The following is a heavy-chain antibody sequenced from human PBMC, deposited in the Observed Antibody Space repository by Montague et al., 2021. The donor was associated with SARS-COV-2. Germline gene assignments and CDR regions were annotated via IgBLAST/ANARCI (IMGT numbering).Heavy chain of an antibody. V-gene: IGHV5-10-1*01. CDR1: GYSFTSYW. Sequence: QSVAEVKTPGESLRISCKGSGYSFTSYWISWVRQMSGKGLEWMGRIDPSDSYTNYSPSFQGHVTISADKSISTAYLQWSSLKASDTAMYYCARHSARGVITNWFDPWGQGTLVTVSS. CDR2: IDPSDSYT. J-gene: IGHJ5*02. CDR3: ARHSARGVITNWFDP. D-gene: IGHD3-10*01.